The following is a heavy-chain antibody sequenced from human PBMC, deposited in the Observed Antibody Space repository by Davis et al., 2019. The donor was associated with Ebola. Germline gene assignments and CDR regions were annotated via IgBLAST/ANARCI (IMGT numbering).Heavy chain of an antibody. V-gene: IGHV4-59*01. J-gene: IGHJ6*02. CDR3: ARISSGFLYFGMDV. Sequence: SETLSLTCTVSGGSISSYYWSWIRQPPGKGLEWIGYIYYSGSTNYNPSLKSRVTISVDTSKNQFSLKLSSVTAADTAVYYCARISSGFLYFGMDVWGQGTTVTVSS. D-gene: IGHD6-19*01. CDR1: GGSISSYY. CDR2: IYYSGST.